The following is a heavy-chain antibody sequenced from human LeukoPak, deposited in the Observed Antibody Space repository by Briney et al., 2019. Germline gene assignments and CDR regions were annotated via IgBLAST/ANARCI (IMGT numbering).Heavy chain of an antibody. Sequence: PSETLSLTCAIYGGSFSGYYWSWIRQPPGKGLEWIGEINHSGSTNYNPSLKSRVTISVDTSKNQFSLKLSSVTAADTAVYYCARRPHHNIQDDAFDIWGQGTMVTVSS. CDR1: GGSFSGYY. V-gene: IGHV4-34*01. CDR3: ARRPHHNIQDDAFDI. J-gene: IGHJ3*02. CDR2: INHSGST. D-gene: IGHD5-18*01.